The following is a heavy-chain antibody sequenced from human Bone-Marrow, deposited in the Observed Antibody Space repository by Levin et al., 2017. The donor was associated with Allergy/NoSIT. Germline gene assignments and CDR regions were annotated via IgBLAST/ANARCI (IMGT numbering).Heavy chain of an antibody. CDR2: ISGYNGKT. Sequence: ASVKVSCKTSGYTFSNYGIGWVRQAPGQGLEWMGWISGYNGKTSYAQKFQGRVAMTTDASTSTAYMDLQSLKSDDTALYYCARADYGNIKIYFFDYWGQGTLVTVSS. J-gene: IGHJ4*02. CDR1: GYTFSNYG. V-gene: IGHV1-18*01. CDR3: ARADYGNIKIYFFDY. D-gene: IGHD4/OR15-4a*01.